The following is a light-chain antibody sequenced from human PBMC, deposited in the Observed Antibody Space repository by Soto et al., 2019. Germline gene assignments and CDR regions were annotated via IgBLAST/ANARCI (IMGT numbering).Light chain of an antibody. Sequence: EIVLTQSPGTLSLSPGERATLSCRASQSVVTNYLAWYQQKPAQAPRLLIYDSSNRAAGIPARFSARGSGTDFTLFISNLEPEDSAVYYCQHRSNWPPITFGQGTRLEI. J-gene: IGKJ5*01. CDR1: QSVVTNY. CDR3: QHRSNWPPIT. V-gene: IGKV3-11*01. CDR2: DSS.